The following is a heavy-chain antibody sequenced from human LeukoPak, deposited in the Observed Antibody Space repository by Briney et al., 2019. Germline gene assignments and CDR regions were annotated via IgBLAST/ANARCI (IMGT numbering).Heavy chain of an antibody. V-gene: IGHV3-13*01. CDR2: IGTAGAT. CDR3: ARLRSAAFDI. CDR1: GFIFSTYD. D-gene: IGHD4-17*01. Sequence: PGGSLRLSCAASGFIFSTYDMQSVRQATGRGLEWVSAIGTAGATYYPDSVKGRFTISRENAKNSLYLQMNSLRAGDTAVYYCARLRSAAFDIWGQGTMVTASS. J-gene: IGHJ3*02.